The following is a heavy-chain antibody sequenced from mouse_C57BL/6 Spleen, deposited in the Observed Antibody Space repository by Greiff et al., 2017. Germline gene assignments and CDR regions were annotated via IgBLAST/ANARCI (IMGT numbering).Heavy chain of an antibody. Sequence: QVQLQQPGAELVKPGASVKMSCKASGYTFTSYWITWVKQRPGQGLEWIGDIYPGCGSTNYNEKFKSKATLTVDTSSSTAYMQLSSLTSEDSAVYYCARGEELYGRAMAYWGQGTSVTVSS. CDR1: GYTFTSYW. CDR2: IYPGCGST. CDR3: ARGEELYGRAMAY. V-gene: IGHV1-55*01. D-gene: IGHD1-1*01. J-gene: IGHJ4*01.